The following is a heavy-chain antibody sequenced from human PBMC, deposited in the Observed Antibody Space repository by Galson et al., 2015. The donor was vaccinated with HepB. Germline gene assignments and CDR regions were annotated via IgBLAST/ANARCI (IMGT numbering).Heavy chain of an antibody. CDR3: ARDLNGGAMDV. Sequence: SLRLSCAASGFTFSEYALHWVRQAPVKGLEWVAVISFDGTQSYYADSVTGRFTISRDNSRNTLFLQLSGLRYDDTAIYYCARDLNGGAMDVCGQGTTVTVSS. V-gene: IGHV3-30*15. CDR1: GFTFSEYA. CDR2: ISFDGTQS. D-gene: IGHD7-27*01. J-gene: IGHJ6*02.